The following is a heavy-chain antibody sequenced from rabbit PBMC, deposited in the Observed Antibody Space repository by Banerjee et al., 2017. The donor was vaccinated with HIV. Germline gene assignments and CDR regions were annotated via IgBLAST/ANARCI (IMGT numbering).Heavy chain of an antibody. CDR2: IYAGTSSST. CDR3: ASNTYGYVYARYDMDL. D-gene: IGHD6-1*01. J-gene: IGHJ6*01. Sequence: QSLEESGGDLVKPGASLTLTCTASGFSFSSGYYMSWVRQAPGKGLEWIGYIYAGTSSSTYYASWVNGRFTISSNTNQNTVSLQLNSLTAADTATYFCASNTYGYVYARYDMDLRGPGTLVTVS. CDR1: GFSFSSGYY. V-gene: IGHV1S40*01.